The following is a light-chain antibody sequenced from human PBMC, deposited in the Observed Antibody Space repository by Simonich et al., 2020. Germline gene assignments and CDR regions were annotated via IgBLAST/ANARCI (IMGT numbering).Light chain of an antibody. J-gene: IGLJ3*02. CDR3: QSYDSAWV. V-gene: IGLV6-57*03. Sequence: NFMLTQPHSVSESPGKTVTISCTRSSGSMASNYVQWYQQRPGSAPTTVLYEDNQSPSGVPARFSGSIDSSSNSASLTISGLKTEDEADYYCQSYDSAWVFGGGTKLTVL. CDR1: SGSMASNY. CDR2: EDN.